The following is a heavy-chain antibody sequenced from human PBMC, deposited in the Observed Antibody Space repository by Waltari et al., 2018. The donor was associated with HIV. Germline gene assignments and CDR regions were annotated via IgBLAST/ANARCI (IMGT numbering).Heavy chain of an antibody. Sequence: QVQLVQSGAEARKPGASVRLSCKASGSAFSTFYIHWLRQSPGQSPEWMGRFIPTRGTTSDTQRFQGRVTRARDTSTSTAYMERTGLKSDDTAFYYCARGGPLSGPATPFDRWGQGTLITVSS. V-gene: IGHV1-46*01. CDR2: FIPTRGTT. CDR1: GSAFSTFY. CDR3: ARGGPLSGPATPFDR. J-gene: IGHJ5*02.